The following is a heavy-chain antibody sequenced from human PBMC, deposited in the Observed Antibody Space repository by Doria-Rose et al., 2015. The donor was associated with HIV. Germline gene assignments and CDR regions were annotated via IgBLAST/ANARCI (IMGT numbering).Heavy chain of an antibody. CDR3: ARDHYDSGGYYRD. Sequence: VQLQESGGGLVKPGVSLILSCAASGFTFGRYSMNWVRQAPGRGLEWVSSISSSSEYIYYVDSVQGRFAISRDNAKNSVYLQMNSLRTEDTAVYYCARDHYDSGGYYRDWGQGTLVTVSS. J-gene: IGHJ4*02. CDR2: ISSSSEYI. V-gene: IGHV3-21*03. D-gene: IGHD3-22*01. CDR1: GFTFGRYS.